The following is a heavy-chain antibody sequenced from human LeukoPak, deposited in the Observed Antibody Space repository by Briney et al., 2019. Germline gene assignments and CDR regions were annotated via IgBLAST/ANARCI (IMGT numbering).Heavy chain of an antibody. D-gene: IGHD6-13*01. CDR2: IKQDGSEK. J-gene: IGHJ6*02. Sequence: GGSLRLSCSASGFTFSSYWMSWVRQTPEKGLEWVANIKQDGSEKVYVDSVKGRFTISRDNAKSSLYLQMSGLRAEDTAVYYCARGPYSSSWSHGMDVWGQGTTITVSS. CDR3: ARGPYSSSWSHGMDV. CDR1: GFTFSSYW. V-gene: IGHV3-7*05.